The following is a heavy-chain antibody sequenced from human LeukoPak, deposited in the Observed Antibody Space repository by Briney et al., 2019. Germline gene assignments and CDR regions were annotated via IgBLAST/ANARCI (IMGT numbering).Heavy chain of an antibody. V-gene: IGHV3-21*01. Sequence: PGGFLRLSCAASGFTFSSCGFNWVRQAPGKGLEWVSSIGPTGTDRYYADSVRGRFTIARDNAKNSMYLQMGSLRDEDTAVYYCATETIGRHYDYWGQGTLLTVSS. D-gene: IGHD1-14*01. CDR1: GFTFSSCG. CDR2: IGPTGTDR. CDR3: ATETIGRHYDY. J-gene: IGHJ4*02.